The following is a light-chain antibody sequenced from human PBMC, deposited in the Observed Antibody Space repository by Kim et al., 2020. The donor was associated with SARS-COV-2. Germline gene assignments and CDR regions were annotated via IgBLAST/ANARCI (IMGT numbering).Light chain of an antibody. V-gene: IGKV3-11*01. Sequence: EIVLTQSPATLSLSPGERATLSCRASQSVSSYLAWYQQRPGQAPRLLIYDASNRATGIPARFSGSGSGTDFTLSISSLEAEDFAVYYCRKGSNCPPLTFGGGTKVDIK. CDR2: DAS. CDR3: RKGSNCPPLT. CDR1: QSVSSY. J-gene: IGKJ4*01.